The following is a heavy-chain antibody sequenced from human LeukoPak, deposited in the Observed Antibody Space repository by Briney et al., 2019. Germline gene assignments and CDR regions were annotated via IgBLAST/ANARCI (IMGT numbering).Heavy chain of an antibody. CDR1: GGSISSYY. D-gene: IGHD2-2*01. CDR2: IYYSGST. Sequence: SETLSLTCTVSGGSISSYYWSWIRQPPGKGLEWIGYIYYSGSTNYNPSLKSRVTISVDTSKNQFSLKLSSVTAADTAAYYCARCGGGSCHQFDYWGQGTLVTVSS. CDR3: ARCGGGSCHQFDY. V-gene: IGHV4-59*01. J-gene: IGHJ4*02.